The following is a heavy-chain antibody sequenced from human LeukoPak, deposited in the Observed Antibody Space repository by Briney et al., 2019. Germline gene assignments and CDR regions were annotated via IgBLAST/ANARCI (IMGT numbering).Heavy chain of an antibody. J-gene: IGHJ4*02. Sequence: GGPLRLSCAASGFTFSSYAMLWVRQAPGKGLEYVSAISSNGGSSYYANSVKGRFTISRDNSKNTLYLQMGSLRAEDMAVYYCARDGGYCRGGSCPSYYFDYWGQGTLVTVSS. CDR2: ISSNGGSS. CDR1: GFTFSSYA. D-gene: IGHD2-15*01. CDR3: ARDGGYCRGGSCPSYYFDY. V-gene: IGHV3-64*01.